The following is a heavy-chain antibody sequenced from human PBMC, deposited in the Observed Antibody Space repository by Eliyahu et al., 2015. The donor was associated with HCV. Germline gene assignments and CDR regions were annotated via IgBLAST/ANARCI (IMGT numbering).Heavy chain of an antibody. CDR3: ARDYYDFSYGMDV. D-gene: IGHD3-3*01. J-gene: IGHJ6*04. CDR1: GFTFSSYG. CDR2: IWYDGSNK. V-gene: IGHV3-33*01. Sequence: QVQLVESGGGVVQPGRSLRLSCAASGFTFSSYGXHWVRQAPGKGLEWVAVIWYDGSNKYYADSVKGRFTISRDNSKNTLYLQMNSLRAEDTAVYYCARDYYDFSYGMDVWGKGTTVTVSS.